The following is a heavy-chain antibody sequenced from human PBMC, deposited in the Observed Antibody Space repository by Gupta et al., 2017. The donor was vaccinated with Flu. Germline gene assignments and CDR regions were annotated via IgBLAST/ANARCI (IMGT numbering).Heavy chain of an antibody. CDR3: ARRSCGGDCYAFDI. Sequence: EVQLVQSGAEVKKPGESLRISGKGSGYSFTSYWIGWVRQMPGKGLAGMGIIYPGDSETRYSPAFQGQVTISADKSISTAYLQWRSLKASDTAMYYCARRSCGGDCYAFDIWGQGTMVTLSS. J-gene: IGHJ3*02. D-gene: IGHD2-21*02. CDR1: GYSFTSYW. V-gene: IGHV5-51*01. CDR2: IYPGDSET.